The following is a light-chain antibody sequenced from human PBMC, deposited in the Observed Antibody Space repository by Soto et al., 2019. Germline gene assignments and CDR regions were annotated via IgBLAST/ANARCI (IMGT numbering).Light chain of an antibody. CDR1: QNMNNY. CDR3: QQSYTFPET. Sequence: EIQMTQSPSSLSASVGDRVTITCRASQNMNNYLNWYQQQPGKGPKLLIYAASNLQRGVPSRFRGSGSGSDFTLTISSLQLEDFATYYCQQSYTFPETFGQGTKVEIK. V-gene: IGKV1-39*01. J-gene: IGKJ1*01. CDR2: AAS.